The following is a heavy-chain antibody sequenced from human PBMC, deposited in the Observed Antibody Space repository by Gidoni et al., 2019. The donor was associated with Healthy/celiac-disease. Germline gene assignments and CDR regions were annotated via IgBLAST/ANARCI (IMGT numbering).Heavy chain of an antibody. CDR1: GFTFSSYG. Sequence: QVQLVESGGGVVQPGRSLRLSCAASGFTFSSYGMHWVRQAPGKGLEWVAVIWYDGSNKYYADSVKGRFTISRDNSKNTLYLQMNSLRAEDTAVYYCARDPTPGAYSSGWYEYIWGQGTMVTISS. V-gene: IGHV3-33*01. D-gene: IGHD6-19*01. CDR3: ARDPTPGAYSSGWYEYI. J-gene: IGHJ3*02. CDR2: IWYDGSNK.